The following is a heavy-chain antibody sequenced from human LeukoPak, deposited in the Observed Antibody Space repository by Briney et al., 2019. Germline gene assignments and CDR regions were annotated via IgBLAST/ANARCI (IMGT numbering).Heavy chain of an antibody. Sequence: ESLQISCKASGYSFSNYWIVWVRQAPGQGLGWMGIIHLADPDTIYSPSLQGQVTISADKSINTVYLQWSRLKASDTAIYYCARRYYNSTESDSWGQGTLVTVSS. CDR2: IHLADPDT. D-gene: IGHD3-22*01. V-gene: IGHV5-51*01. J-gene: IGHJ5*01. CDR1: GYSFSNYW. CDR3: ARRYYNSTESDS.